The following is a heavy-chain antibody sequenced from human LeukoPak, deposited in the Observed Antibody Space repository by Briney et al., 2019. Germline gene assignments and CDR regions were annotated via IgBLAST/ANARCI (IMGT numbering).Heavy chain of an antibody. CDR1: GFYFSAYL. CDR2: IKQDGSQE. CDR3: ARDLKGFNL. Sequence: GGSLRLSCVASGFYFSAYLMSWVRQAPGKGLEWVANIKQDGSQEFYLDSVKGRFTISRDNGNNSLYLHMSRLRIEDTAVYYCARDLKGFNLWGQGALVTVSS. V-gene: IGHV3-7*04. J-gene: IGHJ5*02.